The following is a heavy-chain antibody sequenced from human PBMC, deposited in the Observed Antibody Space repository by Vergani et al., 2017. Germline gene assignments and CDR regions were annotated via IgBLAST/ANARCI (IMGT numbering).Heavy chain of an antibody. CDR3: ARDPGRWLQSLDY. V-gene: IGHV3-30-3*01. Sequence: QVQLVESGGGVVQPGGSLRLSCAASGFTFSSYAMHWVRQAPGKGLEWVAVISYDGSNKYYADSVKGRFTISRDNSKNTLYLQMNSLRAEDTAVYYCARDPGRWLQSLDYWGQGTLVTVSS. J-gene: IGHJ4*02. CDR2: ISYDGSNK. CDR1: GFTFSSYA. D-gene: IGHD5-24*01.